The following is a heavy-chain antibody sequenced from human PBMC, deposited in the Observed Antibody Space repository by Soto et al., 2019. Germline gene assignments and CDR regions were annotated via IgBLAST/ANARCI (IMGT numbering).Heavy chain of an antibody. D-gene: IGHD1-26*01. CDR3: ARLIYSGSWRFDP. V-gene: IGHV4-59*01. CDR2: IYYSGST. J-gene: IGHJ5*02. Sequence: QVQLQESGPGLVKPSETLSLTCTVSGGSISSYYWSWIRQPPGKGLEWIGYIYYSGSTNYNPSLKSRVTISVDTSKNQFSLKLSSVTAADTAVYYCARLIYSGSWRFDPWGQGTLVTVSS. CDR1: GGSISSYY.